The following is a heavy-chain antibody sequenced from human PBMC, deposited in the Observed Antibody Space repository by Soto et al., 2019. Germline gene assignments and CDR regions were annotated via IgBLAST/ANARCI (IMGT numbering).Heavy chain of an antibody. CDR3: ARGPRGAIVSGGLDL. D-gene: IGHD3-10*01. Sequence: QVRLEQSGAEVKKPGASVTVSCKASGYTFTGYYLHWVRQAPGQGLEWMGWIIPIFGITNYAQKFRDGVTITADESTSTAYMELSSLKSDDTAVYYCARGPRGAIVSGGLDLWGRGTLVTVSS. J-gene: IGHJ4*02. CDR1: GYTFTGYY. V-gene: IGHV1-69*01. CDR2: IIPIFGIT.